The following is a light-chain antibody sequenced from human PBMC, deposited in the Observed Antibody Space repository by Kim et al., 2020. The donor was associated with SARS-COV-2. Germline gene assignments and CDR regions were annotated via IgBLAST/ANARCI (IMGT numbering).Light chain of an antibody. CDR3: QQYGNSPKT. V-gene: IGKV3-20*01. CDR1: QSVTSNS. CDR2: GSA. J-gene: IGKJ2*01. Sequence: EILLTQSPATLSLSPGERVTLSCRASQSVTSNSLAWYQQSPVQAPRLIFDGSATTAAGIPDRCSGSGSGADFPIIINRLDPEDSAVYYRQQYGNSPKTFGQGTKLEI.